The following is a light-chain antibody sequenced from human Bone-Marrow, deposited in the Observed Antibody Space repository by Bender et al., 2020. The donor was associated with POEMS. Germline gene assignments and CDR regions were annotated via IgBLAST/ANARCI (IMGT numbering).Light chain of an antibody. CDR1: SSNIGAHA. Sequence: QSVLTQPPSASGTPGQRVTIPCSGGSSNIGAHAVNWYQHLPRTAPKLLIYSSHRRPSEVPDRSSGSRSGTSASLAISRLQSEDEADYYCAVWDDSLNGWVFGGGTKLTVL. CDR3: AVWDDSLNGWV. V-gene: IGLV1-44*01. J-gene: IGLJ3*02. CDR2: SSH.